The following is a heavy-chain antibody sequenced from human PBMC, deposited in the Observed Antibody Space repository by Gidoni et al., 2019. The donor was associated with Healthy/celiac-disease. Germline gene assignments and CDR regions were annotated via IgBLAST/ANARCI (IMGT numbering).Heavy chain of an antibody. CDR3: AREPPKGAVAGTAYYYYGMDV. V-gene: IGHV1-3*01. Sequence: QVQLVQSGAEVKKPGASVKVSCKASGYTFTSYPMHWGRQAPGQRREWMGWINAGNGNTKYSQKFQGRVTITRDTSASTAYMELGSLRSEDTAVYYSAREPPKGAVAGTAYYYYGMDVWGQGTTVTVSS. CDR2: INAGNGNT. D-gene: IGHD6-19*01. CDR1: GYTFTSYP. J-gene: IGHJ6*02.